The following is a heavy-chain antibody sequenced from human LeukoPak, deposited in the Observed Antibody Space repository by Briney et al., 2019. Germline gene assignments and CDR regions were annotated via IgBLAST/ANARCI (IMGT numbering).Heavy chain of an antibody. CDR1: GGSISSSSYY. J-gene: IGHJ3*02. Sequence: KPSETLSLTCTVSGGSISSSSYYWGWIRQPPGKGLEWIGSIYYSGTTYYNPSLKSRVTISVDTSKNQFSLKLRSVTAADTAVYYCARAKTYYYGSGKDDAFDIWGQGTMVTVSS. V-gene: IGHV4-39*07. CDR3: ARAKTYYYGSGKDDAFDI. D-gene: IGHD3-10*01. CDR2: IYYSGTT.